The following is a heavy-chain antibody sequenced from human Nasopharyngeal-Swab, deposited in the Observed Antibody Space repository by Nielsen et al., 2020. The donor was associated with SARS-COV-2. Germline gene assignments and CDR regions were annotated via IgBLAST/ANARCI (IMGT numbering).Heavy chain of an antibody. D-gene: IGHD5-24*01. J-gene: IGHJ3*02. CDR2: IYYSGST. Sequence: WIRQPPGKGLEWIGYIYYSGSTNYNPSLKSRVTISVDTSKNQFSLKLSSVTAADTAVYYCARDGEMAAFDIWGQGTMGTV. V-gene: IGHV4-59*01. CDR3: ARDGEMAAFDI.